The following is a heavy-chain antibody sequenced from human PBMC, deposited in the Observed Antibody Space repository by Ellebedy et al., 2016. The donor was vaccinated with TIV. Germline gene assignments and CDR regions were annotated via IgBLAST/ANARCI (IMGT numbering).Heavy chain of an antibody. CDR3: ARDPGSWLTDY. CDR2: VSGYNGNT. D-gene: IGHD6-13*01. CDR1: GYTFTTHG. Sequence: AASVKVSCKTSGYTFTTHGVSWVRQPPGQGLEWMGWVSGYNGNTQYAQKFQGRVTMTTDTSTTTAYMELRSLRSDDTAVYYCARDPGSWLTDYWGQGTLVTVSS. V-gene: IGHV1-18*04. J-gene: IGHJ4*02.